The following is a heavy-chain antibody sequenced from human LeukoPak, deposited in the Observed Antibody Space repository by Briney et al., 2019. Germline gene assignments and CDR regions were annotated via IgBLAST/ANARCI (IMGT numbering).Heavy chain of an antibody. CDR1: GGSISSYY. V-gene: IGHV4-59*01. Sequence: PSETLSLTCTVSGGSISSYYWSWIRQPPGKGLEWIGYIYYSGSTDYNPSLKSRVTISVDTSKNQFSPKLSSVTAADTAVYYCARLYGDYAWGQGTLVTVSS. CDR3: ARLYGDYA. CDR2: IYYSGST. J-gene: IGHJ5*02. D-gene: IGHD4-17*01.